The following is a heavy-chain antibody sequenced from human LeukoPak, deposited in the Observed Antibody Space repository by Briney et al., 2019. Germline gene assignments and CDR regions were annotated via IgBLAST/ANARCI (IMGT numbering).Heavy chain of an antibody. CDR1: GFTFSSYS. CDR2: ISSSSGTI. CDR3: ARALRAYSYGTFDY. Sequence: PWGSLRLSCPASGFTFSSYSMNWVRQAPGKGLEWVSYISSSSGTIYYADSVKGRFTISRDNAKNSLYLQMNSLRAGDTAVYYCARALRAYSYGTFDYWGQGTLVTVS. V-gene: IGHV3-48*01. D-gene: IGHD5-18*01. J-gene: IGHJ4*02.